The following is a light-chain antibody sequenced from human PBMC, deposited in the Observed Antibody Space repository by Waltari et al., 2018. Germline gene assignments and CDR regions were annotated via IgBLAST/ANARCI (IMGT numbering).Light chain of an antibody. Sequence: VLTQSPGTLSLSPGERATLSCRASHSSSSYLAWFQQKPGQAPRLLIYGASSRATGIPDRFSGRGSGTDFTLTISRLEPEDFAVYYCQQYGASPLTFGGGTKVEIK. J-gene: IGKJ4*01. CDR3: QQYGASPLT. CDR1: HSSSSY. CDR2: GAS. V-gene: IGKV3-20*01.